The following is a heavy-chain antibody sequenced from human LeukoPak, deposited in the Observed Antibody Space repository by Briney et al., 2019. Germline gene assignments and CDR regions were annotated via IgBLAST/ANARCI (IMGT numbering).Heavy chain of an antibody. CDR2: IIPIFGTA. J-gene: IGHJ5*02. D-gene: IGHD2-2*01. CDR3: ARHCSSTSCYAGGMGWFDP. Sequence: ASVKVSCKASGGTFSSYAISWVRQAPGQGLEWMGGIIPIFGTANYAQKFQGRVTITADKSTSTAYMELSSLRPEDTAVYYCARHCSSTSCYAGGMGWFDPWGQGTLVTVSS. V-gene: IGHV1-69*06. CDR1: GGTFSSYA.